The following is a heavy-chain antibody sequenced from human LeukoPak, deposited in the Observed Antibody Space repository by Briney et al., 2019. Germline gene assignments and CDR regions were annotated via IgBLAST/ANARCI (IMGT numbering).Heavy chain of an antibody. D-gene: IGHD2-15*01. CDR2: IHSGGST. CDR1: GFTVSSNS. V-gene: IGHV3-53*01. Sequence: GGSLRLSCAASGFTVSSNSMSWVRQAPGKRLEWVSVIHSGGSTYYADSVKGRFTISRDNSKNTLFLQMNSLRAEDTAVYHCARAAAYCSGGSCYFDYWGQGTLVTVSS. CDR3: ARAAAYCSGGSCYFDY. J-gene: IGHJ4*02.